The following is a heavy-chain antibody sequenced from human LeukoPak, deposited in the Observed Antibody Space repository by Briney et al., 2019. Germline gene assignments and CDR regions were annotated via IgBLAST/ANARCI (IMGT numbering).Heavy chain of an antibody. CDR2: ISSSSSTI. D-gene: IGHD3-10*01. Sequence: PGGSLRLSCAASGFTFSSYSMNWVRQAPGKGLEWVSYISSSSSTIYYADSVKGRFTISRDNAKNSLYLQMNSLRDEDTAVYYCARDPGYCGSGSQYFDYWGQGTLVTVSS. J-gene: IGHJ4*02. V-gene: IGHV3-48*02. CDR1: GFTFSSYS. CDR3: ARDPGYCGSGSQYFDY.